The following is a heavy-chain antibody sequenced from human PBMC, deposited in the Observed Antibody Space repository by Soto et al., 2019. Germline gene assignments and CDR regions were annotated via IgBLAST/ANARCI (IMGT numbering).Heavy chain of an antibody. V-gene: IGHV3-23*01. CDR3: AKELRLGYCSGGSCYVAEYFQH. D-gene: IGHD2-15*01. J-gene: IGHJ1*01. CDR1: GFTFSSYA. Sequence: EVQLLESGGGLVQPGGSLRLSCAASGFTFSSYAMSWVRQAPGKGLEWVSAISGSGGSTYYADSVKGRLTISRDNSKNTLYLQMNSLRAEDTAVYYCAKELRLGYCSGGSCYVAEYFQHWGQGTLVTVSS. CDR2: ISGSGGST.